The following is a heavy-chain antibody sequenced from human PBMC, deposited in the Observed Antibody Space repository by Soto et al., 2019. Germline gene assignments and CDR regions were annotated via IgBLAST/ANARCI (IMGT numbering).Heavy chain of an antibody. CDR3: ARGTEGTVTPGYYYMDV. Sequence: QVQLQQWGAGLLKPSETLSLTCAVYGGSFSGYYWSWIRQPPGTGLEWIGEINHSGSTNYNPSLKSRVTISVDTSKNQFSLKLSSVTAADTAVYYCARGTEGTVTPGYYYMDVWGKGTTVTVSS. CDR2: INHSGST. V-gene: IGHV4-34*01. J-gene: IGHJ6*03. D-gene: IGHD4-17*01. CDR1: GGSFSGYY.